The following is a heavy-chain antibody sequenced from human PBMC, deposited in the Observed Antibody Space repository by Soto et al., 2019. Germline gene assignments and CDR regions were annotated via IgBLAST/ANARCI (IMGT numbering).Heavy chain of an antibody. CDR3: ARDLMWISNWYYYMDV. J-gene: IGHJ6*03. V-gene: IGHV3-48*01. CDR1: GFILSDCA. Sequence: EVQLVESGGGLVQPGGSLRLSCATSGFILSDCAMNWVRQAPGKGLEWVSYISSSSSVIDYADSVKGRFTVSRDNARKSLYLQMNSLRAEDTAVYYCARDLMWISNWYYYMDVWGKGTTVTVSS. CDR2: ISSSSSVI. D-gene: IGHD7-27*01.